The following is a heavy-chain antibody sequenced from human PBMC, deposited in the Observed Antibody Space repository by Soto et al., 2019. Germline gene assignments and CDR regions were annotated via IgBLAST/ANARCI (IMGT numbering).Heavy chain of an antibody. CDR1: GGTFSSYT. J-gene: IGHJ4*02. V-gene: IGHV1-69*04. Sequence: ASVKVSCKASGGTFSSYTISWVRQAPGQGLEWMGRIIPILGIANYAQKFQGRVTMTTGKSTSTAYMELRSLRSDDTAVYYCARDDYGMLDYWGQGTLVTVSS. CDR3: ARDDYGMLDY. D-gene: IGHD4-17*01. CDR2: IIPILGIA.